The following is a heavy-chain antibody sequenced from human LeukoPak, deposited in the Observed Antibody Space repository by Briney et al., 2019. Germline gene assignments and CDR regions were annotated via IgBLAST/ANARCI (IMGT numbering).Heavy chain of an antibody. V-gene: IGHV3-23*01. CDR1: GFTFSSYA. CDR3: AKGFSSSQTRGPFDI. Sequence: SGGSLRLSCAASGFTFSSYAMSWVRQAPGKGLEWVSGISGSGGSTYYTDSVKGRFTISRDNSKNTLYLQMNSLRAEDTAVYYCAKGFSSSQTRGPFDIWGQGTMVTVSS. D-gene: IGHD6-13*01. CDR2: ISGSGGST. J-gene: IGHJ3*02.